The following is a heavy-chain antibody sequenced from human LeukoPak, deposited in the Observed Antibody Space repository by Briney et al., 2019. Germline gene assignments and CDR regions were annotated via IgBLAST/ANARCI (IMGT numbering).Heavy chain of an antibody. CDR2: IKSKSDGGTT. Sequence: GGSLRLSCAASGLTFSNAWMSWVRQPPGKGLEWVGRIKSKSDGGTTDHAAPVKGGFTISRDDSKNTLYLQMNSLRAEDTAVYYCARDATTHTIGWYDDAFDIWGHGTMVTVSS. J-gene: IGHJ3*02. D-gene: IGHD6-19*01. V-gene: IGHV3-15*01. CDR1: GLTFSNAW. CDR3: ARDATTHTIGWYDDAFDI.